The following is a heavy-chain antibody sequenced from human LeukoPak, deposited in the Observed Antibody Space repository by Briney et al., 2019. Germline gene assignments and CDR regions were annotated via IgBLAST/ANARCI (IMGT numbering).Heavy chain of an antibody. CDR3: ARGEDGYRNGFDY. CDR2: IYYSGST. CDR1: GGSISSYY. D-gene: IGHD5-24*01. Sequence: PSETLSLTCTVSGGSISSYYWSWIRQPPGKGLEWIGYIYYSGSTNYNPSLKSRVTISVDTSKNQFSLKLSSVTAADTAVYYCARGEDGYRNGFDYWGQGTLVTVSS. J-gene: IGHJ4*02. V-gene: IGHV4-59*01.